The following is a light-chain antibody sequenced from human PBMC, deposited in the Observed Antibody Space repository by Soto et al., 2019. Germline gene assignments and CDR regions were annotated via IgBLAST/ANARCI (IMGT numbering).Light chain of an antibody. J-gene: IGKJ4*01. Sequence: EIVLTQSPGTLSLSPGERATLSCGASQSVSSTHLAWYQQKPGQAPRLLIYGASSRATGIPDRFSGSGSGTGFTLTVSRLEPEDFAVYYCQHFGSLPLTFGGGTKVDIK. CDR3: QHFGSLPLT. CDR2: GAS. CDR1: QSVSSTH. V-gene: IGKV3-20*01.